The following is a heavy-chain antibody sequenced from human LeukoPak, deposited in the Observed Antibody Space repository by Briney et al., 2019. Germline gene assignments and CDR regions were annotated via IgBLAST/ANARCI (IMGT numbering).Heavy chain of an antibody. Sequence: GGSLRLSCAASGFTFSSYWMSWVRRAPGKGLEWVANIKQDGSEKYYVDSVKGRFTISRDNAKNSLYLQMNSLRAEDTAVYYCARDRHRRDGYNFSFDYWGRGTLVTVSS. V-gene: IGHV3-7*01. CDR3: ARDRHRRDGYNFSFDY. J-gene: IGHJ2*01. CDR2: IKQDGSEK. CDR1: GFTFSSYW. D-gene: IGHD5-24*01.